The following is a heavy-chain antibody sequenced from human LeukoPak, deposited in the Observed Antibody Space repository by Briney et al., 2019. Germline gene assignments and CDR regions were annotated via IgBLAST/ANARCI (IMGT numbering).Heavy chain of an antibody. CDR2: ISYDGSNK. V-gene: IGHV3-30*04. CDR1: GFTFSSYA. J-gene: IGHJ6*03. Sequence: PGGSLRLSCAASGFTFSSYAMHWVRKAPGKGLEWVAVISYDGSNKYYADSAKGRFTISRDNSKNTLSLQMNSLRAEDTAVYYCARDGYGDYVSKDYYYYYMDVWGKGTTVTVSS. D-gene: IGHD4-17*01. CDR3: ARDGYGDYVSKDYYYYYMDV.